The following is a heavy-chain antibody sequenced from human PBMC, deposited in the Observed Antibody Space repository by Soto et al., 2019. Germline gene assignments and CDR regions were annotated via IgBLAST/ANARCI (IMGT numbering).Heavy chain of an antibody. D-gene: IGHD3-22*01. V-gene: IGHV3-9*01. CDR2: ISWNSGSI. CDR1: GFTFDYYA. J-gene: IGHJ4*02. Sequence: PGGSLRLSCAASGFTFDYYAMHWVRQAPGKGLKWVSGISWNSGSIGYADSVKGRFTISRDNAKNSLYLQMNSLRAEDTALYYCAKSVFGYYPFDYWGQGTLVTVSS. CDR3: AKSVFGYYPFDY.